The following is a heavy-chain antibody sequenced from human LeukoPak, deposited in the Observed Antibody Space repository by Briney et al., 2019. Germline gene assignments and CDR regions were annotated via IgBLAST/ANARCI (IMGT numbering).Heavy chain of an antibody. J-gene: IGHJ3*02. CDR1: GYTLTGYY. D-gene: IGHD1-26*01. Sequence: SVKVSCKSSGYTLTGYYMHWVRQTPGQGLEWMGWIKPNSGGTNYAEKFQGRVTVTRDTSISTAYMELSRLRSDDTAVYYCARDKGWELGFDAFDIWGQGTMVTVSS. CDR3: ARDKGWELGFDAFDI. CDR2: IKPNSGGT. V-gene: IGHV1-2*02.